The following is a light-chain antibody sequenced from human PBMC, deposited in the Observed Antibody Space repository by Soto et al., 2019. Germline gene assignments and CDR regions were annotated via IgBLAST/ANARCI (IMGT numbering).Light chain of an antibody. CDR3: SSYAGSYHLL. V-gene: IGLV2-8*01. Sequence: QSALTQPPSASGSPGQSVTISCTGASGDLGGNNYVSWYQQQPGKAPKLMIYEVTKRPSGVPDRFSGSRSGNTASLTVSGLQAEDEANYFCSSYAGSYHLLFGGGTKLTVL. CDR2: EVT. CDR1: SGDLGGNNY. J-gene: IGLJ2*01.